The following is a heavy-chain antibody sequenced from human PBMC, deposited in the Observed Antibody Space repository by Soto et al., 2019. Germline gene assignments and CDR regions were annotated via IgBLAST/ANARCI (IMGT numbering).Heavy chain of an antibody. CDR3: AREEAGAVTIRHDYYYGMDV. J-gene: IGHJ6*02. CDR2: IWYDGSNK. D-gene: IGHD4-17*01. CDR1: GFTFSSYG. Sequence: QVQLVESGGGVVQPGRSLRLSCAASGFTFSSYGMHWVRQAPGKGLEWVAVIWYDGSNKYYADSVKGRFTISRDNSKNTLYLQMNSLRAEDTAVYYCAREEAGAVTIRHDYYYGMDVWGQGNTVTVSS. V-gene: IGHV3-33*01.